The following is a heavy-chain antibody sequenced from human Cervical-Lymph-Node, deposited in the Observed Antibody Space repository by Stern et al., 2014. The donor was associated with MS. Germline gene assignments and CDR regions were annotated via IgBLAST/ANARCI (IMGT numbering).Heavy chain of an antibody. D-gene: IGHD1-26*01. Sequence: QLQLQESGPGLVKPSQTLALTCTVSGGPIGSGTYYWSWIRQPAGKGLEWIGRIYNSGSTSYNPSLKSRVTMSLATSKNQFSLKLSSVTAADTAVYYCARDDAVGATRYHYAMDVWGQGTTVTVSS. J-gene: IGHJ6*02. V-gene: IGHV4-61*02. CDR3: ARDDAVGATRYHYAMDV. CDR2: IYNSGST. CDR1: GGPIGSGTYY.